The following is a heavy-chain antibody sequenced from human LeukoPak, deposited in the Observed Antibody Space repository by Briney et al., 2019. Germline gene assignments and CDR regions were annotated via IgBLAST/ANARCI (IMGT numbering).Heavy chain of an antibody. V-gene: IGHV3-23*01. Sequence: GRTLRLSRAASLFTLNNYAMSCVRQPPGKELKWVSGLRASVGTTYYADSLKGRFAIPRDNSHNTLYFHSNSLRAAAPPVYYCSKDPREYCSISACPHWFESWGRRTLVTVSS. J-gene: IGHJ5*01. CDR1: LFTLNNYA. CDR2: LRASVGTT. D-gene: IGHD2-2*01. CDR3: SKDPREYCSISACPHWFES.